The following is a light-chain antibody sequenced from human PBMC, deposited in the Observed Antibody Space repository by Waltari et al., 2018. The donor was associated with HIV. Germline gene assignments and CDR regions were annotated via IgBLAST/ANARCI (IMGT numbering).Light chain of an antibody. CDR1: NSNVGSDV. V-gene: IGLV1-44*01. CDR3: AAWDARLNEYL. J-gene: IGLJ1*01. Sequence: QSVLTQPHSASGTPGQRVIISCSGSNSNVGSDVVNCYQQLPGTAPKLLIYGYNERPAGVPDRFSGSKSGASACLAISYLQSEDEAEYYCAAWDARLNEYLFGTGTKVTVL. CDR2: GYN.